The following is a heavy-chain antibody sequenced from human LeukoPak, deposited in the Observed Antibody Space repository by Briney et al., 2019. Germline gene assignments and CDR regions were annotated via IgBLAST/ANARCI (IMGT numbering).Heavy chain of an antibody. CDR2: ISGSGGST. V-gene: IGHV3-23*01. J-gene: IGHJ4*02. CDR1: GFTFSSYA. Sequence: PGGSLRLSCAASGFTFSSYAMSWVRQAPGKGLEWVSAISGSGGSTYYADSVKGRFTISRDNSRNTLYLQMNSPRAEDTAVYYCAKDGYDSSGYVDYWGQGTLVTVSS. D-gene: IGHD3-22*01. CDR3: AKDGYDSSGYVDY.